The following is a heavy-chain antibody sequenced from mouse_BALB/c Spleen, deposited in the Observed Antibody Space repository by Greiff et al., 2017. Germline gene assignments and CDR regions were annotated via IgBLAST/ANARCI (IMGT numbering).Heavy chain of an antibody. CDR3: ARGDYGSSYFDY. D-gene: IGHD1-1*01. Sequence: QVQLQQPGSELVRPGASVKLSCKASGYTFTSYWMHWVKQRHGQGLEWIGEINPSNGRTNYNEKFKSKATLTVDKSSSTAYMQLSSLTSEDSAVYYCARGDYGSSYFDYWGQGTTLTVSS. CDR1: GYTFTSYW. J-gene: IGHJ2*01. CDR2: INPSNGRT. V-gene: IGHV1S81*02.